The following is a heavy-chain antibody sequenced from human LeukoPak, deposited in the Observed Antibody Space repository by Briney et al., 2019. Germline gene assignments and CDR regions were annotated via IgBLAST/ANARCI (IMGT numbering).Heavy chain of an antibody. CDR2: IYSGGST. D-gene: IGHD3-22*01. J-gene: IGHJ1*01. CDR1: GFIVSSNY. Sequence: QPGGSLRLSCAASGFIVSSNYMSWVRQAPGKGLEWVSVIYSGGSTYYADSVKGRFTISRDNSKNTLYLQMNSLRAEDTAVYYCARSPWGMTMIAEAWGQGTLVTVSS. CDR3: ARSPWGMTMIAEA. V-gene: IGHV3-53*01.